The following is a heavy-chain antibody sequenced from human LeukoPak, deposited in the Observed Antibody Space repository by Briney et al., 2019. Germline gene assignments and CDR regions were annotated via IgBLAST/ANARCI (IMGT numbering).Heavy chain of an antibody. J-gene: IGHJ4*02. CDR1: GFTLSSYW. CDR2: IKQDGSEK. CDR3: AREAPGWYSSSWFDY. V-gene: IGHV3-7*03. D-gene: IGHD6-13*01. Sequence: GGSLRLSCAASGFTLSSYWMSWVRQAPGKGLEWVANIKQDGSEKYYVDSVKGRFTISRDNAKNSLYLQMNSLRAEDTAVYYCAREAPGWYSSSWFDYWGQGTLVTVSS.